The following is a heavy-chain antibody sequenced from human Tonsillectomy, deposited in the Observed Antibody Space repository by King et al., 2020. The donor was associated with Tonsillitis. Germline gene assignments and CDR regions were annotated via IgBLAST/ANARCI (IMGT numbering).Heavy chain of an antibody. D-gene: IGHD6-13*01. CDR2: IYYSGST. V-gene: IGHV4-59*08. CDR1: GGSISSYY. J-gene: IGHJ4*02. Sequence: QLQESGPGLVKPSETLSLTCTVSGGSISSYYWSWIRQPPGKGLEWIGDIYYSGSTNYNPSLKSRVTISVDTAKNQFSLKLSSVTAADTAVYYCARRAGSGGYSSSWYYFDYWGQGTLVTVSS. CDR3: ARRAGSGGYSSSWYYFDY.